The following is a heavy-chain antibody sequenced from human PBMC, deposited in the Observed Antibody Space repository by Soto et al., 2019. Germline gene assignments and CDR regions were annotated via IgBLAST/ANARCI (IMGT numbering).Heavy chain of an antibody. J-gene: IGHJ4*02. V-gene: IGHV3-66*01. CDR1: GFTVSNFY. CDR2: ISSGGST. D-gene: IGHD3-3*01. CDR3: ARDTFGGAYDFWL. Sequence: EVQLVESGGGLVQPGGSLRLSCAVSGFTVSNFYMTWVRQAPGKGLEWVSVISSGGSTYYADSVKGRFTISRDNSKNTLFLEMNSLRAGDTAMYYFARDTFGGAYDFWLGGQGTLVTVSS.